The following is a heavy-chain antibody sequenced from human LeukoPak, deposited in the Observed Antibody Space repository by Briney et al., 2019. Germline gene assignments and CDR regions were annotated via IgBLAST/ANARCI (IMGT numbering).Heavy chain of an antibody. Sequence: SETLSLTCTASGGSISTSRYYWGWIRQPPGKGLEWIGSLYYSGSTYYKQSLKGRVTISVDTSKNQFSLMLSSLTAADTAVYYCARQITDSYGSKGWFDSWGQGTLVTVSS. D-gene: IGHD5-18*01. CDR3: ARQITDSYGSKGWFDS. CDR2: LYYSGST. J-gene: IGHJ5*01. V-gene: IGHV4-39*01. CDR1: GGSISTSRYY.